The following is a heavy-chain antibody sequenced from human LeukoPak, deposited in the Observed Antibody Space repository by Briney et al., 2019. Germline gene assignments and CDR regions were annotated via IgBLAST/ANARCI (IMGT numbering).Heavy chain of an antibody. V-gene: IGHV3-23*01. D-gene: IGHD3-22*01. J-gene: IGHJ3*02. Sequence: GGSLRLSCAASGFTFSSYAMSWVRQAPGKGLEWVSAISGSGGSTYYADSVKGRFTISRDNSKNTLYLQMNSQRAEDTAVYYCARSITMIVVVISDAFDIWGQGTMVTVSS. CDR1: GFTFSSYA. CDR2: ISGSGGST. CDR3: ARSITMIVVVISDAFDI.